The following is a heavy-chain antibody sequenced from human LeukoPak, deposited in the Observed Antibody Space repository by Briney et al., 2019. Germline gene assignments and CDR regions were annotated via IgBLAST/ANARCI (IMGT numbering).Heavy chain of an antibody. CDR1: GFTFSSYA. J-gene: IGHJ3*01. Sequence: GGSLRLSCAASGFTFSSYAMLGVPQAPGKGLEGVAFISSDGNNEYYADSVKGRFTIYRDNSKNALYLQMNSLIAEDTAVYYCARDASYGGQGTMVSVSS. CDR3: ARDASY. V-gene: IGHV3-30-3*01. D-gene: IGHD4-17*01. CDR2: ISSDGNNE.